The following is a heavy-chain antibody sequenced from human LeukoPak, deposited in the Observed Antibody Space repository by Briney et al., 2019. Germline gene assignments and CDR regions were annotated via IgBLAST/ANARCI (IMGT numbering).Heavy chain of an antibody. CDR1: GFTFSSYS. Sequence: GGSLRLSCAASGFTFSSYSMNWVRQAPGKGLEWVAVISYDGSNKYYADSVKGRFTISRDNSKNTLYLQMNSLRAEDTAVYYCARDGKSYDSSGYYRWGQGTLVTVSS. CDR2: ISYDGSNK. CDR3: ARDGKSYDSSGYYR. V-gene: IGHV3-30*03. J-gene: IGHJ5*02. D-gene: IGHD3-22*01.